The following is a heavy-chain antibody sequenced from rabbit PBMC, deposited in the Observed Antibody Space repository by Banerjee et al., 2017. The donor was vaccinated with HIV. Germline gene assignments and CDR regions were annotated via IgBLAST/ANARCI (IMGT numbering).Heavy chain of an antibody. J-gene: IGHJ3*01. Sequence: QSLEESGGDLVKPGASLTLTCTASGFSFSSSYYMCWVRQAPGKGLEWIACMDAGSSGVTNYASWAKGRFTISKTSSTSVTLQMTSLTAADTATYFCARGYGGYGWTTRLALWGQGTLVTVS. CDR2: MDAGSSGVT. CDR1: GFSFSSSYY. D-gene: IGHD6-1*01. CDR3: ARGYGGYGWTTRLAL. V-gene: IGHV1S40*01.